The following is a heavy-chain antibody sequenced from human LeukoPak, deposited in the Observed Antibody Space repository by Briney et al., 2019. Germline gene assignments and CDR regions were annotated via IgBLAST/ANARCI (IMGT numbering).Heavy chain of an antibody. V-gene: IGHV1-69*04. CDR1: GGTFSGYA. CDR2: IIPIFGIA. Sequence: ASVKVSRKASGGTFSGYAISWVRQAPGQGLEWMGRIIPIFGIANYAQKFQGRVTITADKSTSTAYMELSSLRSEDTAVYYCASSGYYDSSGYYPYDAFDIWGQGTMVTVSS. D-gene: IGHD3-22*01. CDR3: ASSGYYDSSGYYPYDAFDI. J-gene: IGHJ3*02.